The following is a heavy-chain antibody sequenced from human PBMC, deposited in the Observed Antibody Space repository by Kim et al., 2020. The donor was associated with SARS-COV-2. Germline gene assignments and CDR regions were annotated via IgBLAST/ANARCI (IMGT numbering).Heavy chain of an antibody. D-gene: IGHD2-15*01. J-gene: IGHJ6*02. V-gene: IGHV3-21*01. CDR1: GFTFSSYS. Sequence: GGSLRLSCAASGFTFSSYSMNWVRQAPGKGLEWVSSISSSSSYIYYADSVKGRFTISRDNAKNSLYLQMNSLRAEDTAVYYCARDRSFDCSGGSCFSFTLNYYYYGMDVWGQGTTVTVSS. CDR2: ISSSSSYI. CDR3: ARDRSFDCSGGSCFSFTLNYYYYGMDV.